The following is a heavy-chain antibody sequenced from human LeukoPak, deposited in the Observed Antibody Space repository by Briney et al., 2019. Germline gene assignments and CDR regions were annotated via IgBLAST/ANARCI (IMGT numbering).Heavy chain of an antibody. CDR1: GYTFTGHY. CDR3: VRGAKCSGGGCDSKEYVYYFDY. V-gene: IGHV1-2*02. D-gene: IGHD6-25*01. Sequence: ASVKVSCKASGYTFTGHYMHWVRQAPGQGLEWMGWINPKNAGTNYAQKFQGRVTMTRDTSTGTVYMELSRLRSDDTAVYYCVRGAKCSGGGCDSKEYVYYFDYWGQGTLVTVSS. CDR2: INPKNAGT. J-gene: IGHJ4*02.